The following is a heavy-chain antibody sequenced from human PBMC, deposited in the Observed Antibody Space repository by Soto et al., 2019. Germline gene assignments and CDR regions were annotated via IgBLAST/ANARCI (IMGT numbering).Heavy chain of an antibody. CDR2: IGGSGSHI. Sequence: QVKLEESGGGLVKPGGSLRLSCAASGFTFSDYYMTWIRQAPGKGLEWVSYIGGSGSHIYYADSMKGRFTISRDNAKNALYLQMDRLRADDTAVYYCGRGGTNWSSRRDDYWGQGTLVSVSS. CDR3: GRGGTNWSSRRDDY. CDR1: GFTFSDYY. J-gene: IGHJ4*02. V-gene: IGHV3-11*01. D-gene: IGHD1-20*01.